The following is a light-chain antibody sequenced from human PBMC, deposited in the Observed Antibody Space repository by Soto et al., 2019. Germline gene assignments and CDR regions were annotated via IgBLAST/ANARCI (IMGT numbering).Light chain of an antibody. CDR1: QSISSW. CDR3: QQYNSYPGT. J-gene: IGKJ1*01. Sequence: DIQMTQSPSTLSASVGDRVTITCRASQSISSWLAWYQQKPGKAPKLLIYDASSLESGVPSRFSGSGSGTESTLTISSLQPDDFATYYCQQYNSYPGTFGQGTKVDIK. V-gene: IGKV1-5*01. CDR2: DAS.